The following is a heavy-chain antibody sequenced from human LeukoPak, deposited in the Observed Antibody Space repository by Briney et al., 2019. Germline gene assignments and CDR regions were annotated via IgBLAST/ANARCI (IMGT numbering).Heavy chain of an antibody. V-gene: IGHV1-46*01. J-gene: IGHJ3*02. Sequence: ASVKVSCKASGYTFTRYYLHWVRQAPGQGLEWMGIINPSGGSTSYAQKFQGRVTMTRDTSTSTAYMELRSLRSDDTAVYYCARVDGCSGGSCYSHWAFDIWGQGTMVTVSS. CDR2: INPSGGST. CDR3: ARVDGCSGGSCYSHWAFDI. D-gene: IGHD2-15*01. CDR1: GYTFTRYY.